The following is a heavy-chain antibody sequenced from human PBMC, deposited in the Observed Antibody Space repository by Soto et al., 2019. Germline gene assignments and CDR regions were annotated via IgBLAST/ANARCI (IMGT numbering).Heavy chain of an antibody. CDR1: GYSISSGYY. Sequence: SETLSLTCAVSGYSISSGYYWGWIRQPPGKGLEWIGSIYHSGSTYYNPSLKSRVTISVDTSKNQFSLKLSSVTAADAAVYYCARSTTYYYDSSGYYSLGYFDYWGQGTLVTVSS. CDR2: IYHSGST. D-gene: IGHD3-22*01. V-gene: IGHV4-38-2*01. J-gene: IGHJ4*02. CDR3: ARSTTYYYDSSGYYSLGYFDY.